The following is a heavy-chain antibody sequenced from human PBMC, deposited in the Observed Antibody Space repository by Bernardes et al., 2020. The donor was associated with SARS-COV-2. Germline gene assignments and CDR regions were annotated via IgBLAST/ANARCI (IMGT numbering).Heavy chain of an antibody. J-gene: IGHJ5*02. CDR3: ARKGIAAAGSVGASGWFDP. CDR2: IYYSGST. CDR1: GGSISSGGYY. V-gene: IGHV4-31*03. Sequence: SETLSLTCTVSGGSISSGGYYWSWIRQHPGKGLEWIGYIYYSGSTYYNPSLKSRVTISVDTSKNQFSLKLSSVTAADTAVYYCARKGIAAAGSVGASGWFDPWGQGTLVTVSS. D-gene: IGHD6-13*01.